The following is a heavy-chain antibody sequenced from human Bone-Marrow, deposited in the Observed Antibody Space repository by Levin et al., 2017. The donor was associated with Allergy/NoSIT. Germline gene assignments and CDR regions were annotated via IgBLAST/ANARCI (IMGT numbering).Heavy chain of an antibody. D-gene: IGHD2-2*01. Sequence: GGSLRLSCAVSGFTFSTYWMHWVRQAPGKGLVWVSRISSGGSDTDYADSVKGRFTISRDNAKNTLYLQMNSLSAEDTAVYYCAKGGCSATSCLDYWGQGTLVTVSS. J-gene: IGHJ4*02. V-gene: IGHV3-74*01. CDR3: AKGGCSATSCLDY. CDR2: ISSGGSDT. CDR1: GFTFSTYW.